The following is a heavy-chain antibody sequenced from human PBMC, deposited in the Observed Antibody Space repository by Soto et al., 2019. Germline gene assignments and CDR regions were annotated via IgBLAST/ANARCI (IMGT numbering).Heavy chain of an antibody. CDR1: GFTFSRYC. Sequence: GSLSLSFASSGFTFSRYCMHWVRQAPGKGLEWVAVISYDGSNKYYADSVKGRFTISRDNSKNTLYLQMNSLRGEDTAVYYCAKMGSYSGKEFDYWGQGTLVTVSS. CDR2: ISYDGSNK. D-gene: IGHD5-12*01. J-gene: IGHJ4*02. CDR3: AKMGSYSGKEFDY. V-gene: IGHV3-30*18.